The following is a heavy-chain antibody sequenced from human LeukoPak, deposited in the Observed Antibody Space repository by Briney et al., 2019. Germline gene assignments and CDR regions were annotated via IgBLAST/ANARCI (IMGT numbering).Heavy chain of an antibody. V-gene: IGHV3-66*01. CDR1: GITVSSNY. CDR2: VYSGGST. J-gene: IGHJ3*02. Sequence: PGGSLRLSCAASGITVSSNYMTWVRQAPGKGLEWVAVVYSGGSTHYADSVKGRFTISRDNSKNTLYLQMNSLRAEDTAVYYCAKSSVGATDDAFDIWGQGTMVTVSS. D-gene: IGHD1-26*01. CDR3: AKSSVGATDDAFDI.